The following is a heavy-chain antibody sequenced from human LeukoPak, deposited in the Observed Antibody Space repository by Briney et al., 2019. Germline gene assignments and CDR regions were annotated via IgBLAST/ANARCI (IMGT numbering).Heavy chain of an antibody. CDR1: GFTFDDYG. CDR2: INWNGGST. CDR3: ATIGDRRTGELYRIDY. V-gene: IGHV3-20*04. J-gene: IGHJ4*02. Sequence: GGSLRLSCAASGFTFDDYGMTWVRQAPGKGLEWVSGINWNGGSTGYADSVKGRFTISRDNSKNTLYLQMNSLRPEDAAIYYCATIGDRRTGELYRIDYWGQGTLVTVSS. D-gene: IGHD7-27*01.